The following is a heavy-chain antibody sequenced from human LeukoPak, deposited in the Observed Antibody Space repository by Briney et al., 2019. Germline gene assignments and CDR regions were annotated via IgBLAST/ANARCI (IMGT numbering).Heavy chain of an antibody. D-gene: IGHD3-22*01. CDR1: GYTFTSYY. CDR3: ARESRYYYDSSGDY. J-gene: IGHJ4*02. V-gene: IGHV1-2*02. Sequence: ASVKVSCKASGYTFTSYYMHWVRQAPGQGLEWMGWINPNSGGTNYAQKFQGRVTMTRDTSISTAYMELSRLRSDDTAVYYCARESRYYYDSSGDYWGQGTLVTVSS. CDR2: INPNSGGT.